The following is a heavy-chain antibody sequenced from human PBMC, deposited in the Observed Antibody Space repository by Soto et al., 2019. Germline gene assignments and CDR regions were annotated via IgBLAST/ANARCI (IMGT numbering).Heavy chain of an antibody. D-gene: IGHD3-22*01. CDR1: GGLFSSYP. J-gene: IGHJ4*02. Sequence: QEQLVQSGAEVKKPGSSVKVSCKASGGLFSSYPISWVRQVPGQGLEWMGGIIPVFQTAYYTQRFQGRVRITADESTNTAYMGLSSLRSEDTAIYYGARGGSGYTWFNEFWGQGTLVTVSS. CDR2: IIPVFQTA. V-gene: IGHV1-69*01. CDR3: ARGGSGYTWFNEF.